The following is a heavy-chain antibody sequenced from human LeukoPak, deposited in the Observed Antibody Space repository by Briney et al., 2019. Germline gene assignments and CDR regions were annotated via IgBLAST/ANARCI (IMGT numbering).Heavy chain of an antibody. J-gene: IGHJ4*02. CDR3: ARPSPHYYGSGSLDY. V-gene: IGHV1-46*01. D-gene: IGHD3-10*01. Sequence: ASVTVSCKASGYTFTSYYMHWVRQAPGQGLEWMGIINPSGGSTSYAQKFQGRVTMTRDTSTSTVYMELSSLRSEDTAVYYCARPSPHYYGSGSLDYWGQGTLVTVSS. CDR2: INPSGGST. CDR1: GYTFTSYY.